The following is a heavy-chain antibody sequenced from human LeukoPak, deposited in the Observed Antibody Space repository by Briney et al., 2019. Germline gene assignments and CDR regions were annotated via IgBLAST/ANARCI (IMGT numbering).Heavy chain of an antibody. J-gene: IGHJ4*02. D-gene: IGHD6-13*01. CDR2: IYSGGST. V-gene: IGHV3-53*01. CDR1: GFTVSGNY. Sequence: GGSLRLSCAASGFTVSGNYMSWVRQASGKGLEWVSVIYSGGSTYYADSVKGRFTISRDNATNTLYLQMNSLRAEDTAVYYCASASSHRIAAGGDYWGQGTLVTVSS. CDR3: ASASSHRIAAGGDY.